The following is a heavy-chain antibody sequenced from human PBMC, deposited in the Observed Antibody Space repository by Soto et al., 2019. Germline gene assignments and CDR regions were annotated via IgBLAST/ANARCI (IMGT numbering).Heavy chain of an antibody. CDR1: GFTFSSYA. CDR3: AKGLYSAYGPCDY. Sequence: EVQLLEAGGGLVQPGGSLRLSCEVSGFTFSSYAMSWVRQAPGSGLEWVSGISGSGGSTYYAASVKGRFTISRDNSKNTLYLQMNSLRAEDTALYYCAKGLYSAYGPCDYWGQGTLVTVSS. V-gene: IGHV3-23*01. D-gene: IGHD5-12*01. J-gene: IGHJ4*02. CDR2: ISGSGGST.